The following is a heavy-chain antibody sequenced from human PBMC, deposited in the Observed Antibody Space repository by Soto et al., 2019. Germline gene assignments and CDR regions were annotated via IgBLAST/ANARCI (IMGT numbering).Heavy chain of an antibody. D-gene: IGHD2-15*01. CDR3: AKEGNGGSSLDS. CDR1: GFKFDDYM. CDR2: ISWDGGSI. J-gene: IGHJ5*01. Sequence: GGSLRLSCEASGFKFDDYMMHWVRQAPGKGLEWISLISWDGGSIDYADSIKGRFTVSRDNRKAALYLHMDSLTSDDTGFYFCAKEGNGGSSLDSWGQGTLVTVS. V-gene: IGHV3-43*01.